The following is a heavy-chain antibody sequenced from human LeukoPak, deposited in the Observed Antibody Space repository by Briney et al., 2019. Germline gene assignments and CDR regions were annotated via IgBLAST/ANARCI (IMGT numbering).Heavy chain of an antibody. CDR2: ISGSGGST. V-gene: IGHV3-23*01. J-gene: IGHJ3*02. CDR1: GFTFSSYA. Sequence: GGSLRLSCAASGFTFSSYAMSWVRQAPGKGLEWVSAISGSGGSTYYADSVKGRFTISRDNSKNTLYLQMNSLRAEDTAVYYCESTLYCSSTSCYTGHDAFDIWGQGTMVTVSS. D-gene: IGHD2-2*02. CDR3: ESTLYCSSTSCYTGHDAFDI.